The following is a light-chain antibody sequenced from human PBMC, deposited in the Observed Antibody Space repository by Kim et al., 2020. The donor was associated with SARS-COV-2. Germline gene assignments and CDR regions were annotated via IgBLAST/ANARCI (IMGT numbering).Light chain of an antibody. CDR3: QSYDSSLSGFYV. CDR1: SSNIGAGYD. V-gene: IGLV1-40*01. Sequence: VTTSRTVSSSNIGAGYDVHWYQQLPRTAPTLLIYGNSNRPSGVPDRFSGSKSGTSASLAITGLQAEDEADYYCQSYDSSLSGFYVFGTGTKVTVL. J-gene: IGLJ1*01. CDR2: GNS.